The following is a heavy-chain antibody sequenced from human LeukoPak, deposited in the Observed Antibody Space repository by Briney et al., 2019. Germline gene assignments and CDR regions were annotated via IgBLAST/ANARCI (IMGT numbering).Heavy chain of an antibody. V-gene: IGHV1-69*05. D-gene: IGHD3-10*01. CDR2: IIPILGTA. CDR1: GGTFSSYA. J-gene: IGHJ4*02. CDR3: ARRYGSGSYYSNYFDY. Sequence: GSSVKVSCKASGGTFSSYAISWVRQAPGQGLEWMGGIIPILGTANYAQKFQGRVTITTDESTSTAYMELSSLRSEDTAVYYCARRYGSGSYYSNYFDYWGQGTLVTVSS.